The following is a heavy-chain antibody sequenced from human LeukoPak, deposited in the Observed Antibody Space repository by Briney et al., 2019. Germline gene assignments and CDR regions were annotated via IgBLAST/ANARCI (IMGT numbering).Heavy chain of an antibody. CDR3: APTLTCRGKPDFVY. CDR1: GYLLSTNGVG. J-gene: IGHJ4*02. D-gene: IGHD4-23*01. Sequence: SGPTQTHLSRPLTLPYTFSGYLLSTNGVGVGWIRQPPGKALECLALIYWDDDKRYSPSLESRLTITQDTSKNQVVLTMTNVDPVDTATYYCAPTLTCRGKPDFVYLLRGSLVSVCS. CDR2: IYWDDDK. V-gene: IGHV2-5*02.